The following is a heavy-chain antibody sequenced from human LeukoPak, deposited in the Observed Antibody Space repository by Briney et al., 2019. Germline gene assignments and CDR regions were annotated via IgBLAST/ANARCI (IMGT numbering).Heavy chain of an antibody. CDR2: VKSKTDGGTT. D-gene: IGHD3-10*01. J-gene: IGHJ4*02. Sequence: GGSLRLSCAASGFTFSNAWMSWVRQAPGKGLEWVGRVKSKTDGGTTDYAAPVKGRFTISRDDSKNTLYLQMNSLKTEDTAVYYCTTDWPRGSGPGYWGQGTLVTVSS. V-gene: IGHV3-15*01. CDR1: GFTFSNAW. CDR3: TTDWPRGSGPGY.